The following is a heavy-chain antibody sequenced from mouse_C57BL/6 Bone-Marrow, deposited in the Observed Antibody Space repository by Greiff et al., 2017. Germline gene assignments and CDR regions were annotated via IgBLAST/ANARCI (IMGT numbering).Heavy chain of an antibody. J-gene: IGHJ2*01. D-gene: IGHD1-1*01. V-gene: IGHV1-64*01. CDR1: GYTFTSYW. CDR3: ARYLTVRVDY. CDR2: IHPNSGST. Sequence: QVQLQQPGAELVKPGASVKLSCKASGYTFTSYWMHWVKQRPGQGLEWIGMIHPNSGSTNYNEKFKSKATLTVDKSSSTAYMQRSSLTSEDSAVYYCARYLTVRVDYWGQGTTLTVSS.